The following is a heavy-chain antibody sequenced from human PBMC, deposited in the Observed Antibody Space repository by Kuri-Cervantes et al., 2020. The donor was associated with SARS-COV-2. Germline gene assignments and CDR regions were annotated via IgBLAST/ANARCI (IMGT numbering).Heavy chain of an antibody. J-gene: IGHJ6*03. CDR1: GGSISSYY. CDR3: ARDFDYYDSSGYLRGRYYYYYMDV. CDR2: IYTSGST. V-gene: IGHV4-4*07. Sequence: SETLSLTCTVSGGSISSYYWSWIRQPAGKGLEWIGRIYTSGSTNYNPSLKSRVTMSVDTSKNQFSLKLSSVTAADAAVYYRARDFDYYDSSGYLRGRYYYYYMDVWGKGTTVTVSS. D-gene: IGHD3-22*01.